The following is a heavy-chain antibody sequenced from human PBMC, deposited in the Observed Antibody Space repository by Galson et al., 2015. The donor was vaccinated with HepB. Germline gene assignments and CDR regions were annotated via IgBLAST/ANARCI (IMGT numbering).Heavy chain of an antibody. J-gene: IGHJ4*02. Sequence: SLRLSCAASGFIFSDYYMSWIRQAPGKGLEWISYISNSGNTIYYADSVKGRFTISRDNARNSLYLQMKSLRADDTAVYYCAREEWLRAGYFDDWGQGTRVTVSS. CDR3: AREEWLRAGYFDD. D-gene: IGHD5-12*01. V-gene: IGHV3-11*01. CDR1: GFIFSDYY. CDR2: ISNSGNTI.